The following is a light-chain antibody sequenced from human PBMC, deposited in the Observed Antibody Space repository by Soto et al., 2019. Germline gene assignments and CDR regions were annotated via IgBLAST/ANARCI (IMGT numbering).Light chain of an antibody. V-gene: IGKV2D-29*01. Sequence: DIVMTQTPISLSVTPGQPTSISCKSSQSLLHSDGKTYLSWYLQKPGQPPQLLISEVSNRFSGVPDRFSGSGSGTDFTLKISRVEADDVVVYYCMQSLELPRTFGQGTKVDIK. CDR3: MQSLELPRT. CDR2: EVS. CDR1: QSLLHSDGKTY. J-gene: IGKJ1*01.